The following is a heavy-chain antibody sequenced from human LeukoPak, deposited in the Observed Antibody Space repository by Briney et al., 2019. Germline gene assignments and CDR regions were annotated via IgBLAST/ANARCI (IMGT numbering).Heavy chain of an antibody. CDR3: ARGGYSYCYLRRYYYMDV. CDR2: INHTGST. CDR1: GGSFSGYY. J-gene: IGHJ6*03. Sequence: SETLSLTCAVYGGSFSGYYWSWIRQPPGKGLEWIGEINHTGSTNYNPSLKSRFTISVDTSKNQFSLKLSSVTAADTAVYYCARGGYSYCYLRRYYYMDVWGKGTTVTVSS. D-gene: IGHD5-18*01. V-gene: IGHV4-34*01.